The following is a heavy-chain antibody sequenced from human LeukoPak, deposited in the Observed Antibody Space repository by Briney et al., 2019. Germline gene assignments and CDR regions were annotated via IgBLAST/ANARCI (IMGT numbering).Heavy chain of an antibody. Sequence: SETLSLTCAVYGGSFSGYYWSWLRQPPGKGLEWIGEINHSGSTNYNPSLKSRVTISVDTSKNQFSLKLSSVTAADTAVYYCARGYCSSTSCYYYYMDVWGKGTTVTVSS. D-gene: IGHD2-2*01. CDR1: GGSFSGYY. V-gene: IGHV4-34*01. J-gene: IGHJ6*03. CDR3: ARGYCSSTSCYYYYMDV. CDR2: INHSGST.